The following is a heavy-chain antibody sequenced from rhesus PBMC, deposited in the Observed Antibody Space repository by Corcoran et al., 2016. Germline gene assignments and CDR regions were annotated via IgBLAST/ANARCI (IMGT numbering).Heavy chain of an antibody. J-gene: IGHJ2*01. Sequence: QVQLVQSGAEVKKPGASVKLSCKASGYTFTSYSINWVRQAPGQGLEWMGWINPSKGKTGDEQKVQGRVTMTRDTATSTAYMELSSLRSEDTAVYYCARVVVVVSAPRYFDIWGPGTPITISS. CDR1: GYTFTSYS. CDR3: ARVVVVVSAPRYFDI. CDR2: INPSKGKT. V-gene: IGHV1-200*01. D-gene: IGHD2-39*02.